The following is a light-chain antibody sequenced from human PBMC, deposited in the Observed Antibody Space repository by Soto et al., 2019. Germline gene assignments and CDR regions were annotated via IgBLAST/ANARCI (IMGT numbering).Light chain of an antibody. J-gene: IGKJ2*01. V-gene: IGKV3-15*01. Sequence: EIVMTQSPDTLSVSPGERATLSCRASQSISSDLAWYQQKPGQAPRLLIYGASTRATGFPARFSGSGSGTEFTLTISSLQSEDFAVYYCQQYNSRPPYTFGQGTKLEIK. CDR1: QSISSD. CDR3: QQYNSRPPYT. CDR2: GAS.